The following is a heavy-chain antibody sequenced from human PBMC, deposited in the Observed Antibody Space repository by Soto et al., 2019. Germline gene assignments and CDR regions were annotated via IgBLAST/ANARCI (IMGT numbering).Heavy chain of an antibody. Sequence: QVQLQESGPGLVKPSETLSLICFVSGEAVGSGQSYCNWIRQAPGKGLEWIGHTFVTGATKYSASLKSGVSMSVDTSKRQISLNLTSVTAADSATYFCAGGRADRGASSLGRRMDVWGQGTTVTVAS. D-gene: IGHD2-2*01. CDR1: GEAVGSGQSY. V-gene: IGHV4-61*01. CDR3: AGGRADRGASSLGRRMDV. CDR2: TFVTGAT. J-gene: IGHJ6*02.